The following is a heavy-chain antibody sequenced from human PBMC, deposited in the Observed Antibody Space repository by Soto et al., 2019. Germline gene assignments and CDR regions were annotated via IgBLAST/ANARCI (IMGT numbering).Heavy chain of an antibody. Sequence: PGGSLRLSCAASGFTFSSYAMSWVRQAPGKGLEWVSGISGSGDSTYYADSVKGRLTISRDNSKNTLYLQMNSLRAEDTAVYYCAKGVPGIAVAGTGYFDPWGQGTLVTVSS. D-gene: IGHD6-19*01. CDR1: GFTFSSYA. CDR3: AKGVPGIAVAGTGYFDP. J-gene: IGHJ5*02. V-gene: IGHV3-23*01. CDR2: ISGSGDST.